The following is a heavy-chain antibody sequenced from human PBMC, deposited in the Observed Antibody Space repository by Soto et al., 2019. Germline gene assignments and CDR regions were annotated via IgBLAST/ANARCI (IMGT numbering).Heavy chain of an antibody. D-gene: IGHD6-19*01. V-gene: IGHV4-59*08. CDR2: VFHTGNT. Sequence: QWQVQESGPGLVKPSETLSLTCTVSGGSITFNFWSWIRQPPGKGLEWIGSVFHTGNTDYNPSLKSRVTISVDTSKNRLSLKLDSVTAADTAVYYCARGSGWLDYWGQGTLVTVSS. CDR3: ARGSGWLDY. J-gene: IGHJ4*02. CDR1: GGSITFNF.